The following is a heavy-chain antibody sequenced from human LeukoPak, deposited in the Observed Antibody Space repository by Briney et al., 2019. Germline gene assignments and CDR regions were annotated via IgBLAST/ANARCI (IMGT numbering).Heavy chain of an antibody. Sequence: PGGSLRLSCAASGFTFSSYAMSWVRQAPGKGLEWVSAISGSGGSTYYADSVKGRFTISRDNSKNTLYLQMNSLRAEDTAVYYCAKGGYCSGGSCRGVYLDYWGQGTLVTVSS. CDR3: AKGGYCSGGSCRGVYLDY. CDR1: GFTFSSYA. D-gene: IGHD2-15*01. CDR2: ISGSGGST. V-gene: IGHV3-23*01. J-gene: IGHJ4*02.